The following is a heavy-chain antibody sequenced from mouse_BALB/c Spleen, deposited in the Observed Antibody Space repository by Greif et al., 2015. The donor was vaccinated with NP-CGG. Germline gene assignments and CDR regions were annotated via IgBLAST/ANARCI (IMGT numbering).Heavy chain of an antibody. CDR1: GFTFSSYT. V-gene: IGHV5-6-4*01. CDR3: TRGGNYAMDY. CDR2: ISSGGSYT. Sequence: EVKVVESGGGLVKPGGSLKLSCAASGFTFSSYTMSWVRQTPEKRLEWVATISSGGSYTYYPDSVKGRFTISRDNAKNTLYLQMSSRKSEDTAMYYCTRGGNYAMDYWGQGTSVTVSS. J-gene: IGHJ4*01. D-gene: IGHD2-14*01.